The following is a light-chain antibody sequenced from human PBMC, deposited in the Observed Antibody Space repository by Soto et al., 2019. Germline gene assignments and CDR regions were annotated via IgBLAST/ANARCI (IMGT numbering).Light chain of an antibody. CDR1: QSISSK. J-gene: IGKJ5*01. CDR2: GAS. V-gene: IGKV3-15*01. Sequence: EIVMTQSPATLSVSPGERATLSCRASQSISSKLGWYQQKPGQAPRLLIYGASTRATGVPPRFSGSGSGTAFSILISSLLSEDFAVYYCQQYNIWSSITFGQGTRLEIK. CDR3: QQYNIWSSIT.